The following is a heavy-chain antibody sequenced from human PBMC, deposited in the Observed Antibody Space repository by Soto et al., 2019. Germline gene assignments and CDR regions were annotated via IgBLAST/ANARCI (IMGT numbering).Heavy chain of an antibody. Sequence: SETLSLTCPVSGGSIGGTNYFWGWIRKSPGTGLEWLGTIYSSGTTYYSPSLTSRITMCLETSKKQFSLNVCSVTAADTGAYYCKRRRFGVRGVTTMVDWGPAPTVTVSS. CDR2: IYSSGTT. J-gene: IGHJ6*02. V-gene: IGHV4-39*01. CDR1: GGSIGGTNYF. D-gene: IGHD3-10*01. CDR3: KRRRFGVRGVTTMVD.